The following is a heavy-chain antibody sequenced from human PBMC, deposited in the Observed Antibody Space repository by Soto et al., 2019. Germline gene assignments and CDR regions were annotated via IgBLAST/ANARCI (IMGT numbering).Heavy chain of an antibody. CDR1: GFSLSTSGVG. CDR3: ALRRAALGGYSPPDSNDAWYFDL. V-gene: IGHV2-5*02. D-gene: IGHD1-1*01. CDR2: IYWDDDK. J-gene: IGHJ2*01. Sequence: QITLKESGPTLVKPTQTLTLTCTFSGFSLSTSGVGVGWIRQPPGKALEWLALIYWDDDKRYSPSLKSRLTITQDTSTHQVVLTTTHMDPVDTATYSCALRRAALGGYSPPDSNDAWYFDLWGRGTMVTVSS.